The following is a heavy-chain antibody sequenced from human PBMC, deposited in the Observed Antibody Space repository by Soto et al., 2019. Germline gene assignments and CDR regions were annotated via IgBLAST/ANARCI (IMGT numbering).Heavy chain of an antibody. CDR1: GFTFSYYY. Sequence: GGSLRLSCAASGFTFSYYYMIWIRQAPGKGLEWVSYLSSSSTYTNYADSVKGRFTISRDDAKNSLYLQMNSLRAEDTALYYCARVTGSPASWFDPWGQGTLVTVSS. V-gene: IGHV3-11*06. CDR3: ARVTGSPASWFDP. D-gene: IGHD2-15*01. CDR2: LSSSSTYT. J-gene: IGHJ5*02.